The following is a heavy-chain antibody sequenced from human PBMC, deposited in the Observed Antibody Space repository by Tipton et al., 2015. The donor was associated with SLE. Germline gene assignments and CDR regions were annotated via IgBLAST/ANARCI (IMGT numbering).Heavy chain of an antibody. J-gene: IGHJ4*02. CDR3: ARGVAERLGLDF. CDR2: IYYSGSS. CDR1: GFTFCSYA. Sequence: LRLSCAASGFTFCSYAMSWIRQPPGRGLEWMGYIYYSGSSIYNPSLKSRVTMSIDTSKNQFSLKLTSVTAADTALYFCARGVAERLGLDFWGQGSLVTVSS. V-gene: IGHV4-59*01. D-gene: IGHD6-19*01.